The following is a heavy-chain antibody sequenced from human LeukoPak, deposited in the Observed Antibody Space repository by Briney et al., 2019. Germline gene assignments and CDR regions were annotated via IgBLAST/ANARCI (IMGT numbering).Heavy chain of an antibody. CDR2: INPNSGGT. V-gene: IGHV1-2*02. CDR1: GYTFTGYY. J-gene: IGHJ4*02. Sequence: GASVKVSCKASGYTFTGYYMHWVRQAPGQGLEWMGWINPNSGGTNYAQKFQGRVTMTRDMSTSTVYMELSSLRSEDTAVYYCARAGEDCSSTSCPYYFDYWGQGTLVTVSS. CDR3: ARAGEDCSSTSCPYYFDY. D-gene: IGHD2-2*01.